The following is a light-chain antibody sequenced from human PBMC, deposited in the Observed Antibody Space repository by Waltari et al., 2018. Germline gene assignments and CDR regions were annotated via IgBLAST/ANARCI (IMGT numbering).Light chain of an antibody. Sequence: EIVLTQSPGTLSLSPGERATLSCRASQSVSRFLAWYQQKPGQAPRLLIYAASSRATGIPDRFSGSGYGTDFSLTISRLEPEDFAMYYCQHYVSLPATFGQGTKVEIK. V-gene: IGKV3-20*01. J-gene: IGKJ1*01. CDR1: QSVSRF. CDR2: AAS. CDR3: QHYVSLPAT.